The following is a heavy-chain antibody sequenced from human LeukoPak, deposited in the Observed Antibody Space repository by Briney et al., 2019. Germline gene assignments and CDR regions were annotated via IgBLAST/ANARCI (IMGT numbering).Heavy chain of an antibody. CDR2: MNPNSGNT. D-gene: IGHD3-10*01. CDR3: AKVLYYYGSGSTRLGSAFDI. CDR1: GYTFTSYD. Sequence: ASVKVSCKASGYTFTSYDINWVRQATGQGLEWMGWMNPNSGNTGYAQKFQGRVTITRNTSISTAYMELSSLRSEDTAVYYCAKVLYYYGSGSTRLGSAFDIWGQGTMVTVSS. V-gene: IGHV1-8*03. J-gene: IGHJ3*02.